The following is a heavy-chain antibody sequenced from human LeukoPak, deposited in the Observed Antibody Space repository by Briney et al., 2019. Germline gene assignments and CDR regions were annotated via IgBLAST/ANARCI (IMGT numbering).Heavy chain of an antibody. Sequence: GGSLRLSCAASGFTFSSYAMSWVRQAPGKGLEWVSVISGSGGSTYSADSVKGRFTISRDNSKNTLYLQMNSLRAEDTAVYFCAKSQDGGRPFHFDYWGLGTLVTVSS. CDR1: GFTFSSYA. CDR3: AKSQDGGRPFHFDY. V-gene: IGHV3-23*01. CDR2: ISGSGGST. D-gene: IGHD1-26*01. J-gene: IGHJ4*02.